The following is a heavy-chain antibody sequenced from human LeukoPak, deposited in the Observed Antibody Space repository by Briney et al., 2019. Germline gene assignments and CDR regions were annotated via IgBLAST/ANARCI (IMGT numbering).Heavy chain of an antibody. CDR2: MSSSGSTI. CDR3: ARVSGGTFDY. V-gene: IGHV3-11*01. J-gene: IGHJ4*02. Sequence: GGSLRLSCAASGFTFSDYYMSWIRQAPGKGLEWVSYMSSSGSTIYYAYSVKGRFTISRDNAKNSLYLKMTSLSAEDTAVYYCARVSGGTFDYWGQGTLVTVSS. D-gene: IGHD4-23*01. CDR1: GFTFSDYY.